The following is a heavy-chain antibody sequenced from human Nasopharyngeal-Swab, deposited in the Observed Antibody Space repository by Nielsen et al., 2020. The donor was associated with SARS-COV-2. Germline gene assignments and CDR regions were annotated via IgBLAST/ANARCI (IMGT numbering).Heavy chain of an antibody. CDR1: GFTFSSYS. J-gene: IGHJ5*02. V-gene: IGHV3-23*01. D-gene: IGHD6-13*01. Sequence: GQSLRLSCAASGFTFSSYSMSWLRQAAGKGLEWVSTITSNGANTLYADSVKGRITISRDNSENTVYLQMNSLRAEDTALYHCARPLSRDSTWTTEANWFDPWGQGTLVTVSS. CDR3: ARPLSRDSTWTTEANWFDP. CDR2: ITSNGANT.